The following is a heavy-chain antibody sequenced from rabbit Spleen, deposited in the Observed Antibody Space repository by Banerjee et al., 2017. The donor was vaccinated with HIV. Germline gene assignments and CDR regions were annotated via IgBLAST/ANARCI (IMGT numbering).Heavy chain of an antibody. CDR3: ARNYVNAFDP. CDR1: GFTFSNGYV. J-gene: IGHJ2*01. Sequence: QEQLVESGGGLVKPGASLTLTCKASGFTFSNGYVMCWVRQAPGKGLEWIACMNSVSGASVYAAWAKGRFTIPNASWTPVALQMTSLTAADTATYFCARNYVNAFDPWGPGTLVTVS. CDR2: MNSVSGAS. V-gene: IGHV1S45*01. D-gene: IGHD1-1*01.